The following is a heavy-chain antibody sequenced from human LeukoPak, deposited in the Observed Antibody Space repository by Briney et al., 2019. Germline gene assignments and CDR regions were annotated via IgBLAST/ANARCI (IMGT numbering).Heavy chain of an antibody. V-gene: IGHV4-34*01. CDR3: ARARYSSSWFSRPFDY. CDR1: GGSFSGYY. D-gene: IGHD6-13*01. Sequence: SETLSLTCAVYGGSFSGYYWSWIRQPPGKGLEWIGEINHSGSTNYNPSLKSRVTISVDTPKSQFSLKLSSVTAADTAVYYCARARYSSSWFSRPFDYWGQGTRVTVSS. CDR2: INHSGST. J-gene: IGHJ4*02.